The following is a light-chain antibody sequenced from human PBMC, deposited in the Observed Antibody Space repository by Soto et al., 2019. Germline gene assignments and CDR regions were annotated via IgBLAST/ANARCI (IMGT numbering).Light chain of an antibody. J-gene: IGLJ2*01. CDR2: DVT. Sequence: QSALTQPRSVSGSPAQSVTISCTGTSSDVGRDNYVSWYQQHPGRAPKLVIYDVTKRPSGVPDRFSGSKSGNTASLTISGLQAEDEADYYCCSYAGSYTVLFGGGTQLTVL. V-gene: IGLV2-11*01. CDR1: SSDVGRDNY. CDR3: CSYAGSYTVL.